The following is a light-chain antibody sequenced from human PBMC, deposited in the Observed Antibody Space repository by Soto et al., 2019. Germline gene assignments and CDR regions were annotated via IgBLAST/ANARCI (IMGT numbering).Light chain of an antibody. Sequence: QSVLTQPASVSGSPGQSITISCTGTSSDVGGYNYVSWYQQHPVKAPKLMIYDVTNRPSGVSDRFSGSKSGNTASLTISGLQAEDEADYSCSSYTSSSTPYAFGTGTKVTVL. J-gene: IGLJ1*01. CDR2: DVT. CDR1: SSDVGGYNY. CDR3: SSYTSSSTPYA. V-gene: IGLV2-14*01.